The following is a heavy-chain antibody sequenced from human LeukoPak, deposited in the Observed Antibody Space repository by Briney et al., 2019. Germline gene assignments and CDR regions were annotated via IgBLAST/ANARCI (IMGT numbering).Heavy chain of an antibody. V-gene: IGHV1-3*04. CDR3: ARQGGGPYSGSPFDY. CDR2: VNTVNGNT. Sequence: GASVKVSCEASGYTFTSYSLHWVRQAPGQSLEWMGWVNTVNGNTKYSQKFQGRVTITRDTSASTAYIELSSLRSEDTAVYYCARQGGGPYSGSPFDYWGQGTLVTVSS. J-gene: IGHJ4*02. CDR1: GYTFTSYS. D-gene: IGHD1-26*01.